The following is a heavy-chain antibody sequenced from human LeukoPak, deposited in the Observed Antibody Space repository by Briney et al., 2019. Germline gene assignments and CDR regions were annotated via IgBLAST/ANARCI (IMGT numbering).Heavy chain of an antibody. J-gene: IGHJ4*02. D-gene: IGHD5-18*01. Sequence: ASVKVSCKVSGYTLTELSMHWVRQAPGQGLEWMGRIIPILGIANYAQKFQGRVTITADKSTSTAYMELSSLRSEDTAVYYCARDPDTAGYFDYWGQGTLVTVSS. CDR2: IIPILGIA. V-gene: IGHV1-69*04. CDR3: ARDPDTAGYFDY. CDR1: GYTLTELS.